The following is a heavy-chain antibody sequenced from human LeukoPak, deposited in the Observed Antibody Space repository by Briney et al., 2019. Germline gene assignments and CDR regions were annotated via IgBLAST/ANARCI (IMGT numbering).Heavy chain of an antibody. CDR3: ARTSYNWFDP. V-gene: IGHV4-59*01. CDR2: IYHSGST. J-gene: IGHJ5*02. CDR1: GGSISSYY. D-gene: IGHD2-2*01. Sequence: SETLSLTCTVSGGSISSYYWSWIRQPPGKGLEWIGYIYHSGSTNYNPSLKSRVTISVDTSKNQFSLKLSSVTAADTAVYYCARTSYNWFDPWGQGTLVTVSS.